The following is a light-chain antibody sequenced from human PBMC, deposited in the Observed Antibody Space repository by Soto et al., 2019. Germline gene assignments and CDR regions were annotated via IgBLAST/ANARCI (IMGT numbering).Light chain of an antibody. CDR1: QSVSSSY. J-gene: IGKJ2*01. Sequence: EIVLTQSSGTLSLSPGERATLSCRASQSVSSSYLAWYQQKPGQAPRLLIYAASSRATGIPDRFSGSGSGTDFTLTIIRLEPEDFAVYYCQQYDSSLYTFGQGTKLEIK. CDR3: QQYDSSLYT. V-gene: IGKV3-20*01. CDR2: AAS.